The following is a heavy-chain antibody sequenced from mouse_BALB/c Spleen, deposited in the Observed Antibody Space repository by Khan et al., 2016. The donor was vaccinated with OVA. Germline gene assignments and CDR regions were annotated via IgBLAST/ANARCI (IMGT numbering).Heavy chain of an antibody. J-gene: IGHJ3*01. CDR3: AIHLAGSFAY. CDR2: INSDGTYT. V-gene: IGHV5-6*01. Sequence: EVELVESGGDLVKPGGSLKISCAASGFSFSNYGMPWVRQIPDKRLEWVATINSDGTYTYYPDSVKGRFTITRNNAKNTLYLEMSSLKSEATAMYYCAIHLAGSFAYWGQGTLVTVSA. D-gene: IGHD1-1*01. CDR1: GFSFSNYG.